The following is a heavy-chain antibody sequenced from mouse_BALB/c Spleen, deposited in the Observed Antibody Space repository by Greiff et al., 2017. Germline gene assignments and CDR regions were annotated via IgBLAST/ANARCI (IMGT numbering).Heavy chain of an antibody. J-gene: IGHJ3*01. D-gene: IGHD2-14*01. CDR3: GYDVWFDY. CDR2: ILPGSGST. CDR1: GYTFSSYW. Sequence: QVQLQQSGAELMKPGASVKISCKATGYTFSSYWIEWVKQRPGHGLEWIGEILPGSGSTNYNEKFKGKATFTADTSSNTAYMQLSSLTSEDSAVYYCGYDVWFDYGGQGTLVTVSA. V-gene: IGHV1-9*01.